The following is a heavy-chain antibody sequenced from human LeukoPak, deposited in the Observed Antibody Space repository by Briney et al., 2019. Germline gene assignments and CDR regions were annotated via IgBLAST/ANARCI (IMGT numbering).Heavy chain of an antibody. Sequence: AGGSLRLSCAASGFTFSSYAMHWVRQAPGKGLEWVAVISYDGSNKYYADSVKGRFTISRDNSKNTLYLQMNSLRAEDTAVYYCARDFYQTSCWGQGTLVTVSS. CDR3: ARDFYQTSC. V-gene: IGHV3-30*04. CDR2: ISYDGSNK. J-gene: IGHJ4*02. D-gene: IGHD2-2*01. CDR1: GFTFSSYA.